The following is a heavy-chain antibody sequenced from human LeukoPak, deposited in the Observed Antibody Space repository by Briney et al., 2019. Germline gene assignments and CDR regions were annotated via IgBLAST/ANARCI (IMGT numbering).Heavy chain of an antibody. CDR2: VNANNGDT. CDR1: GYTFTGYY. V-gene: IGHV1-2*06. J-gene: IGHJ5*02. D-gene: IGHD1-26*01. CDR3: AGDVGYSSSYYGRFDP. Sequence: ASVKVSCKASGYTFTGYYIHWVRQAPGQGREWMGRVNANNGDTKYAQKFQGRVTMTRDTSISTAYMQPDSLRSDDTAVLYCAGDVGYSSSYYGRFDPWGQGTLVIVSS.